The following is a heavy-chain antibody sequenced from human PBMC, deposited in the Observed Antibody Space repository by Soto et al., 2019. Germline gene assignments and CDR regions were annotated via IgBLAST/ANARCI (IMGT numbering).Heavy chain of an antibody. V-gene: IGHV1-3*01. J-gene: IGHJ4*02. CDR1: GYTFTDFA. CDR2: INVGNGNT. D-gene: IGHD3-16*01. Sequence: QAQLVQSGAEAKQPGASVRVSCKASGYTFTDFALHWVRQAPGQGLEWMGWINVGNGNTGYSRKFQGRVTNDRDMSATTAYVEVTSLTSEDTAIYSSAREGAHYAPFDLWGQGTLVTVAS. CDR3: AREGAHYAPFDL.